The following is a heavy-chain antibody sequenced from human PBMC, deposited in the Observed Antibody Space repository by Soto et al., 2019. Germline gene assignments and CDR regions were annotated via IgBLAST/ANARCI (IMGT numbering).Heavy chain of an antibody. CDR2: IDPGDSDT. CDR3: ARLPVAGTEEGAFDI. CDR1: GYSFSNYW. Sequence: GESLKISCKGSGYSFSNYWIGWVRQMPGKGLEWMGIIDPGDSDTRYSPSFQGQVSISADKSISTAYLQWSSLKASDTAMYYCARLPVAGTEEGAFDIWCQGTMVTVSS. J-gene: IGHJ3*02. V-gene: IGHV5-51*01. D-gene: IGHD6-19*01.